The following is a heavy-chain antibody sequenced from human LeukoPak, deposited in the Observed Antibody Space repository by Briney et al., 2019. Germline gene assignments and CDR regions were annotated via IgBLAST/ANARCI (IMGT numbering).Heavy chain of an antibody. Sequence: GESRQISCKGSGYGFTSYRIGWVRQMPGKGLEWMGIVNPGDSDVRYSPSFQGQVTISADKSISTANLQWSSLEASDTAMYYCARHVDDSSGYYYRTMYYFDYWGQGTLVTVSS. CDR1: GYGFTSYR. D-gene: IGHD3-22*01. J-gene: IGHJ4*02. CDR2: VNPGDSDV. CDR3: ARHVDDSSGYYYRTMYYFDY. V-gene: IGHV5-51*01.